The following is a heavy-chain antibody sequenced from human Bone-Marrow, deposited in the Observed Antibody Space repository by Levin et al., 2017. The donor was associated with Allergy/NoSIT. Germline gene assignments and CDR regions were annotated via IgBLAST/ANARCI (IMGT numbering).Heavy chain of an antibody. CDR3: ARARLSGYVDY. CDR2: IYPNNGGT. J-gene: IGHJ4*02. V-gene: IGHV1-2*06. D-gene: IGHD3-9*01. CDR1: GYTFTGYY. Sequence: PLASVKVSCKASGYTFTGYYLHWLRQAPGQGPEWMGRIYPNNGGTRYALKFQGRVTMTSDTSISTSYMELTTLKSDDTAVYYCARARLSGYVDYWGQGTVVTVSS.